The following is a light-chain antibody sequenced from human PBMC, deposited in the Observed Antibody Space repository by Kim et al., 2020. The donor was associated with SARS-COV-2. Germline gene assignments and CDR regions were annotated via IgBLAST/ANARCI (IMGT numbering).Light chain of an antibody. CDR3: QQLNSYRRT. CDR1: HSISNY. V-gene: IGKV1-9*01. Sequence: VEERVTITRGDTHSISNYVGWYLRKQGKAPKLLIYAVSNFQSGVSPRFSGSGSGTDNTLSIRGLQTEKIVTNFSQQLNSYRRTFVQGTRQEIK. CDR2: AVS. J-gene: IGKJ5*01.